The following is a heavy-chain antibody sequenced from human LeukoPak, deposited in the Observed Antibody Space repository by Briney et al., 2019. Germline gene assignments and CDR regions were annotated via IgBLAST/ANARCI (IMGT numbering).Heavy chain of an antibody. CDR2: INHSGST. CDR1: GGSFSGYY. Sequence: PSETLPLTCAVYGGSFSGYYWSWIRQPPGKGLEWIGEINHSGSTNYNPSLKSRVTISVDTSKNQFSLKLSSVTAADTAVYYCARVAYITIFGVVIIKEGLDYWGQGTLVTVSS. J-gene: IGHJ4*02. D-gene: IGHD3-3*01. V-gene: IGHV4-34*01. CDR3: ARVAYITIFGVVIIKEGLDY.